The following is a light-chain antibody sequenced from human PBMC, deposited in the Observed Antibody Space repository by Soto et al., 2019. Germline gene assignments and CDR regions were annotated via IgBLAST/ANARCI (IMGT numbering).Light chain of an antibody. V-gene: IGKV3-20*01. CDR1: QSVSSSY. J-gene: IGKJ2*01. CDR2: GAS. CDR3: QQYGSSPQT. Sequence: EIVLTQSPGTLSLSPGERATLSCRASQSVSSSYLAWYQQKPGQAPRLLIYGASSRATGIPDRFSGSGSGTDFTLTISRLEPEDFAPYYCQQYGSSPQTFGQGTKLEIK.